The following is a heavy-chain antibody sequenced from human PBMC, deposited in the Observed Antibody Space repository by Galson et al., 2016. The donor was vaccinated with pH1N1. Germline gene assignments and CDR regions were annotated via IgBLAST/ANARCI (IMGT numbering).Heavy chain of an antibody. V-gene: IGHV3-30*02. Sequence: SLRLSCAASGFSFSNFGMHWVRQAPGKGLEWVTFTHHDVANKDYADSVKGRFTISRDSSQNTLYLQMNSLRIEDTAVYYCTKLGIDAFDIWGQGTMVTVSS. D-gene: IGHD7-27*01. J-gene: IGHJ3*02. CDR2: THHDVANK. CDR1: GFSFSNFG. CDR3: TKLGIDAFDI.